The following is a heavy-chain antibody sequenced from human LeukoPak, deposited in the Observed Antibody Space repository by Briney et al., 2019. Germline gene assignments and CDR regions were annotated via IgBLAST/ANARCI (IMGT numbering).Heavy chain of an antibody. J-gene: IGHJ5*02. D-gene: IGHD3-10*01. CDR1: GGSISSYY. Sequence: SETLSLTCTVSGGSISSYYWSWIRQPAGKGLEWIGRIYTSGSTNYNPSLKGRVTMSVDTSKNQFSLKLSSVTAADTAVYYCARAAAGITMVRGVIVRDNWFDPWGQGTLVTVSS. CDR3: ARAAAGITMVRGVIVRDNWFDP. V-gene: IGHV4-4*07. CDR2: IYTSGST.